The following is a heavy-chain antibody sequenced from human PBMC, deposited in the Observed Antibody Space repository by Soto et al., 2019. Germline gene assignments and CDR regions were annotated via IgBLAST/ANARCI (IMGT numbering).Heavy chain of an antibody. J-gene: IGHJ6*02. D-gene: IGHD3-16*01. CDR3: AKGITDTGGYYYYSMDV. CDR2: ISGSGGIT. V-gene: IGHV3-23*01. Sequence: EVKLLDSGGGLVQTGGSLRLSCAASGFTFSSYAMGWVRQAPGKGLYWVSVISGSGGITYSADSVKGRFTISRDNSKNILYLQMNGLRAEDTAVYYCAKGITDTGGYYYYSMDVWGQGTAVTVAS. CDR1: GFTFSSYA.